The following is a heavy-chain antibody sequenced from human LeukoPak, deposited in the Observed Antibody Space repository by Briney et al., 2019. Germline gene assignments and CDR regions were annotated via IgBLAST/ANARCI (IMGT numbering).Heavy chain of an antibody. D-gene: IGHD2-15*01. CDR1: GYTFTSYD. V-gene: IGHV1-8*01. CDR3: AKGAPGSYCSGGSCPYFDY. Sequence: GASVKVSCKSSGYTFTSYDINWVRQATGRGLEWTGWVNPNSGHTGYAQKFQGRVTMTRNTSISTAYMDLSSLRSEDTAVYYCAKGAPGSYCSGGSCPYFDYWGQGTLVSVSS. CDR2: VNPNSGHT. J-gene: IGHJ4*02.